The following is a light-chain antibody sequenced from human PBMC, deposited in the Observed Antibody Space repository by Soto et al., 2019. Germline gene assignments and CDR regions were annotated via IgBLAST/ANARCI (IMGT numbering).Light chain of an antibody. Sequence: QSALTQPASVSGSPGQSITISCTGSSSDVGSYNVVSWFQQHPGKAPNLIIYEVNKWPSGVSNRFSGSKSGNTASLTVSGLQAEDEADYSCCSYAGGGTYVFGTGTKVTVL. J-gene: IGLJ1*01. CDR2: EVN. CDR1: SSDVGSYNV. CDR3: CSYAGGGTYV. V-gene: IGLV2-23*02.